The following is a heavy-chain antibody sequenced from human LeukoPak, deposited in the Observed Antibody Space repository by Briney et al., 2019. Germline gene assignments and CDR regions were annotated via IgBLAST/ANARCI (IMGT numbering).Heavy chain of an antibody. CDR3: AREARTVTTTPDDDY. D-gene: IGHD4-17*01. Sequence: GGSLRLSRAASGFTFSDYYMSWIRQAPGKGLEWVSYISSSSSYTNYADSVKGRFTISRDNAKNSLYLQMNSLRAEDTAVYYCAREARTVTTTPDDDYWGQGTLVTVSS. CDR2: ISSSSSYT. J-gene: IGHJ4*02. CDR1: GFTFSDYY. V-gene: IGHV3-11*05.